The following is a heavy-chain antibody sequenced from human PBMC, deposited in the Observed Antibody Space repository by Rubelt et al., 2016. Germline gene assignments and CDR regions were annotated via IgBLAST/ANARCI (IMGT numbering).Heavy chain of an antibody. CDR2: ISYDGSNK. V-gene: IGHV3-30*04. Sequence: AMHWVRQAPGKGLEWVAVISYDGSNKYYADSVKGRFTISRDNSKNTLYLQMNSLRAEDTAVYYCARGNMNLDYWGQGTLVTVSS. D-gene: IGHD1-14*01. CDR3: ARGNMNLDY. J-gene: IGHJ4*02. CDR1: A.